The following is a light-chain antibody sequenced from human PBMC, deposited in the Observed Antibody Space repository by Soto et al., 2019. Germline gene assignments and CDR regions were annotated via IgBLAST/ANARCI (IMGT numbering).Light chain of an antibody. CDR3: QKYSSLPSST. CDR1: QTISSTY. J-gene: IGKJ1*01. CDR2: GAS. Sequence: EIVLTQSPGTLSLFPGERATLSCRASQTISSTYLAWYQQKPGQAPRLIIYGASSRVTGIPDRFSGSGSGTDFTLTNSRREPEDFAVYFCQKYSSLPSSTFRQRTKVEIK. V-gene: IGKV3-20*01.